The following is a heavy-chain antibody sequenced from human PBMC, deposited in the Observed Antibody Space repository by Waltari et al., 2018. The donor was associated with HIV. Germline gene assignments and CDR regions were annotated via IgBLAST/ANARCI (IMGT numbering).Heavy chain of an antibody. CDR1: GHPLSRRSY. Sequence: VQLQESGPGLVQPSEPPSLPCPVSGHPLSRRSYWGWTRQPPGKGLEWIGGLHHCGSPVYNPSVKRPVTISMDTSKNQPALNLISVTAADTAVYYCARGGEWELLDAAFDVWGHGTMVTVSS. CDR3: ARGGEWELLDAAFDV. J-gene: IGHJ3*01. CDR2: LHHCGSP. V-gene: IGHV4-38-2*01. D-gene: IGHD1-26*01.